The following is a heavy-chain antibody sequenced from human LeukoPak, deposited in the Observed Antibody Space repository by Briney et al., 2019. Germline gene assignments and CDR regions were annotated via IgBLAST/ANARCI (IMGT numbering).Heavy chain of an antibody. V-gene: IGHV4-59*01. J-gene: IGHJ4*02. CDR1: GGSISSYY. CDR3: ARDLLLDY. Sequence: SETLSLICTVSGGSISSYYWSWIRQPPGKGLEWIGYIYYSGSTNYNPSLKSRVTISVDTSKNQFSLKLSSVTAADTAVYYCARDLLLDYWGQGTLVTVSS. D-gene: IGHD2/OR15-2a*01. CDR2: IYYSGST.